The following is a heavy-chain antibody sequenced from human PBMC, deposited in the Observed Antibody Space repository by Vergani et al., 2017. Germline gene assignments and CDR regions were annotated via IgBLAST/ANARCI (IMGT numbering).Heavy chain of an antibody. Sequence: QVQLQESGPGLVKPSETLSLTCTVSGGSVSSGSYYWSWVRQPPGKGLEWIGYIYYSGSTNYNPSLKSRVTIAVDTSKNQFSLKLSSVTAADTAVYYCARERSSGWCDYWRQGTLVTVAS. D-gene: IGHD6-19*01. CDR2: IYYSGST. V-gene: IGHV4-61*01. J-gene: IGHJ4*02. CDR1: GGSVSSGSYY. CDR3: ARERSSGWCDY.